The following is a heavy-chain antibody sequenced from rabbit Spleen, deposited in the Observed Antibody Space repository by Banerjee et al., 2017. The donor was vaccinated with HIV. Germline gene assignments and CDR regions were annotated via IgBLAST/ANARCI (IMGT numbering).Heavy chain of an antibody. Sequence: QEQLVESGGGLVKPEGSLTLTCKASGVSFSGSSYMCWVRQAPGKGLEWIACIDTGRSGFTYFASWAKGRFTISKTSSTTVTLQMTSLTAADTATYFCARDTSSSFSSYGMDLWGPGTLVTVS. V-gene: IGHV1S45*01. D-gene: IGHD1-1*01. CDR1: GVSFSGSSY. J-gene: IGHJ6*01. CDR3: ARDTSSSFSSYGMDL. CDR2: IDTGRSGFT.